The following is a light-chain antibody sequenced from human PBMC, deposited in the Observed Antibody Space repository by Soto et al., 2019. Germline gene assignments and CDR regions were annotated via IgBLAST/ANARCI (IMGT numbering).Light chain of an antibody. J-gene: IGKJ1*01. CDR2: KAS. CDR1: QTISSW. V-gene: IGKV1-5*03. Sequence: EIQRTRAASTLYGSEGERGTITCGASQTISSWLAWYQQKPGKAPKLLIYKASTLKSGVPSRFSGSGSGTEFTLTISSLQPDDFAPYYCHHYNSYSEALGHGTKV. CDR3: HHYNSYSEA.